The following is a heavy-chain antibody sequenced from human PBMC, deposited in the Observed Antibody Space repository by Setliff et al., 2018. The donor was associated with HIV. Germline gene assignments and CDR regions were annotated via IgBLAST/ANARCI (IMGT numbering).Heavy chain of an antibody. V-gene: IGHV4-4*07. Sequence: TSETLSLTCTISGGSFGVYRWSWIRQSAGRGLEWIGRIDSSGTADYKPSLKGRVAISVDTSRNQFSLRVTSVTAADTAVYFCAGDRHSSGLGSYGPWGPGILVTVSS. J-gene: IGHJ5*02. CDR1: GGSFGVYR. CDR2: IDSSGTA. D-gene: IGHD3-10*01. CDR3: AGDRHSSGLGSYGP.